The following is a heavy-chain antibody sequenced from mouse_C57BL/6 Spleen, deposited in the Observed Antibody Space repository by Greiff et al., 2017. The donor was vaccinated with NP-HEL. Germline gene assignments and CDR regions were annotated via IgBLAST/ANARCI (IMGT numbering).Heavy chain of an antibody. J-gene: IGHJ3*01. CDR1: GYTFTSYG. CDR2: IYPRSGNT. V-gene: IGHV1-81*01. D-gene: IGHD1-1*01. Sequence: VQLQQSGAELARPGASVKLSCKASGYTFTSYGISWVKQRTGQGLEWIGEIYPRSGNTYYNEKFKGKATLTADKSSSTAYMERRSLTSEDSAVYFCAGGRDYGSSYGWFAYWGQGTLVTVSA. CDR3: AGGRDYGSSYGWFAY.